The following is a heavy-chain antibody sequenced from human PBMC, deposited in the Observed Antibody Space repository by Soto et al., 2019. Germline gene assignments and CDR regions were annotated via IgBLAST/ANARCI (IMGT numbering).Heavy chain of an antibody. CDR1: SGSISSSNW. J-gene: IGHJ6*03. CDR3: ARDHTPYGDYSDYYYYMDV. V-gene: IGHV4-4*02. Sequence: SETLSLTCAVSSGSISSSNWWSWVRQPPGKGLEWIGEIYHSGSTNYNPSLKSRVTISVDKSKNQFSLKLSSVTAADTAVYYCARDHTPYGDYSDYYYYMDVWGKGTTVTVSS. D-gene: IGHD4-17*01. CDR2: IYHSGST.